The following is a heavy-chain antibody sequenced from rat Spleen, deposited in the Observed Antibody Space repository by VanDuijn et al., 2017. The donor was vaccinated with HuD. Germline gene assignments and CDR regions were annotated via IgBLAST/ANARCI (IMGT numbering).Heavy chain of an antibody. CDR3: ATEGLPGYYVMDA. CDR1: GFTFDDYH. D-gene: IGHD1-4*01. J-gene: IGHJ4*01. CDR2: ISYDGGST. Sequence: EVQLVESGGGLVQPGKSLKLSCAASGFTFDDYHMAWVRQAPTKGLEWVASISYDGGSTYYRDSVKGRFTISRDNAKSTLYLQMDSLRSEDTATYYCATEGLPGYYVMDAWGQGASVTVSS. V-gene: IGHV5-20*01.